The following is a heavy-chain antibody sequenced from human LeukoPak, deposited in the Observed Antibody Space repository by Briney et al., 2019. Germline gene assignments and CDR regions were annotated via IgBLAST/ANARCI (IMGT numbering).Heavy chain of an antibody. Sequence: GGSLRLSCAASGFTFSNAWMSWVRQAPGKGLEWVSAISGSGGSTYYADSVKGRFTISRDNSKNTLYLQMNSLRAEDTAVYYCAKASGSSGWYVRYYYYYGMDVWGQGTTVTVSS. J-gene: IGHJ6*02. CDR2: ISGSGGST. D-gene: IGHD6-19*01. V-gene: IGHV3-23*01. CDR1: GFTFSNAW. CDR3: AKASGSSGWYVRYYYYYGMDV.